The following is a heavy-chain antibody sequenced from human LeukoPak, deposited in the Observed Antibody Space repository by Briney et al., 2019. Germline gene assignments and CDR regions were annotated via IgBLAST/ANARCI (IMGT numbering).Heavy chain of an antibody. CDR3: AKDTYDSRGYYPWDH. CDR1: GYSISSGYD. J-gene: IGHJ4*02. D-gene: IGHD3-22*01. V-gene: IGHV4-38-2*02. Sequence: PSETLSLTCSVSGYSISSGYDWGWIRQPPGKGLEWIGSSNHSGSSYYNPSLKSRVTILVDTSRNQFSLKLTSVTVADTAVYYCAKDTYDSRGYYPWDHWGQGTLVTVSS. CDR2: SNHSGSS.